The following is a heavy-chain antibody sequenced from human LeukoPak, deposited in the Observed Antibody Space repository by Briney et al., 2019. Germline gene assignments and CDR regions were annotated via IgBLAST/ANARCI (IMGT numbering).Heavy chain of an antibody. D-gene: IGHD3-22*01. J-gene: IGHJ4*02. CDR1: GFTVSSNP. CDR3: ARDLYRIVVVPHYFDY. Sequence: GGSLRLSCTVSGFTVSSNPWSWVRQAPGKGLEWVSFIYSGGDTHYSDSVKGRFTISRDNAKNSLYLQMNSLRAEDTAVYYCARDLYRIVVVPHYFDYWGQGTLVTVSS. V-gene: IGHV3-53*01. CDR2: IYSGGDT.